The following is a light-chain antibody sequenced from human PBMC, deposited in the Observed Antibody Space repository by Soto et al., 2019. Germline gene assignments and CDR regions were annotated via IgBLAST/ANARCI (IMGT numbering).Light chain of an antibody. CDR2: GAS. Sequence: EIVMTQSPATLSVSPGERATLSCRASQSVSSNLAWYQQKPGQAPGLLIYGASTRATGIPARFSGSGSGTEFTLTISSLQSEDFAVYYCQQYNNWPPMTFGQGTRWIS. CDR1: QSVSSN. CDR3: QQYNNWPPMT. V-gene: IGKV3-15*01. J-gene: IGKJ1*01.